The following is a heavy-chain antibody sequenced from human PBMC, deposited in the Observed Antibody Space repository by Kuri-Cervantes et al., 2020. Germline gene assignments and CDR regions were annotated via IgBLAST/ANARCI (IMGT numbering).Heavy chain of an antibody. CDR1: GFTFNSYA. D-gene: IGHD3-22*01. CDR3: ANGNYDSSGYYPPKD. J-gene: IGHJ4*02. V-gene: IGHV3-23*01. Sequence: GESLKISCADSGFTFNSYAMSWVRQAPGKGLEWVSGISDSGGDTYYADSAKGRFTISRDNSKNTLYLQMNSLRAEDTAVYYCANGNYDSSGYYPPKDWGQGTLVTVSS. CDR2: ISDSGGDT.